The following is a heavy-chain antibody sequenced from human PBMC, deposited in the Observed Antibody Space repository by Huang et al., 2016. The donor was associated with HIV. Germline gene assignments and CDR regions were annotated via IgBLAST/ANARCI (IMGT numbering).Heavy chain of an antibody. Sequence: QVHLVQPGAEVKKPGSSVKVSCKASGGTFSSLAISWVRQAPGQGLEWMGGIIPIFETANYAQKVQGRGTISADESTKTAYMELNSLRSEDTAVFYCAVGTRSSWFYDYWGQGTLVTVSS. D-gene: IGHD6-13*01. CDR1: GGTFSSLA. J-gene: IGHJ4*01. CDR3: AVGTRSSWFYDY. V-gene: IGHV1-69*12. CDR2: IIPIFETA.